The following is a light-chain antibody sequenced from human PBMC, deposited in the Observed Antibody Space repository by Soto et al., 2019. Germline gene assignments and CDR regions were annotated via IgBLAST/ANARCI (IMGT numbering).Light chain of an antibody. CDR2: RNN. Sequence: QSVLTQPPSASGTPGQRVTISCSGSSSNIGRNTVNWYQQLPGTAPKLLIYRNNQRPSVVPGRFSGSKSGTSASLAISGLQSEDEDDYYCAAWDDSLNGVVFGGGTKLTVL. CDR3: AAWDDSLNGVV. CDR1: SSNIGRNT. J-gene: IGLJ2*01. V-gene: IGLV1-44*01.